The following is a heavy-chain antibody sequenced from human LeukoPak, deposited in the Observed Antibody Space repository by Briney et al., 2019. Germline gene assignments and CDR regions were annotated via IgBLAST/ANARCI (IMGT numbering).Heavy chain of an antibody. CDR3: ARDVMWANFDY. Sequence: ASVKVSCKASGYTFTGYYIHWVRQAPGQGLEWMGWINPNSGGANYAQNFQGRVTLTRDTSISTAYMELSRLTSDDTAVHYCARDVMWANFDYWGQGTLVTVSS. CDR2: INPNSGGA. CDR1: GYTFTGYY. V-gene: IGHV1-2*02. J-gene: IGHJ4*02. D-gene: IGHD1-26*01.